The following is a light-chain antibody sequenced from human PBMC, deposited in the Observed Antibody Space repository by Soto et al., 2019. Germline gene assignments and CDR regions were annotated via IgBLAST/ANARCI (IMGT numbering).Light chain of an antibody. J-gene: IGLJ2*01. CDR3: SSYTSGSTRMV. CDR2: DVS. Sequence: QSALTQPASVSGSPGQSITISCTGTGSDVGGYNYVSWYQQHPGKAPKVMIYDVSKRPSGISNRFSGSKSGNTASLTISGLQIEDEADYYCSSYTSGSTRMVFGGGTKLTVL. V-gene: IGLV2-14*03. CDR1: GSDVGGYNY.